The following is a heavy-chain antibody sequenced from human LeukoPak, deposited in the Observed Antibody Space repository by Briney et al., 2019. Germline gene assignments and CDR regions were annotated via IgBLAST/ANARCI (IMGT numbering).Heavy chain of an antibody. J-gene: IGHJ6*03. CDR2: ISGSGGST. D-gene: IGHD1-1*01. CDR1: GFTFSTYA. CDR3: AKDRPMEPTKYYYYMDV. V-gene: IGHV3-23*01. Sequence: QAGGSLRLTCAASGFTFSTYAMSWVRQAPGKGLEWVSAISGSGGSTNHADSVKGRFTISRDNSKNTLYLQMNSLRAEDTAVYYCAKDRPMEPTKYYYYMDVWGKGTTVTVSS.